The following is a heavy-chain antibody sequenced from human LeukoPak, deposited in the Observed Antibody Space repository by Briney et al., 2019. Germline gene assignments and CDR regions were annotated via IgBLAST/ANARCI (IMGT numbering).Heavy chain of an antibody. V-gene: IGHV4-39*07. CDR2: IHNSGST. Sequence: SETLSLTCSVSGGSISSSTYYWGWIRQPPGKGLEWIGNIHNSGSTYYNPSLKSRVTISVDMSKNQFSLKLSSVTAADTAVYYCARALYYYDSSGYYYPDYFDYWGQGTLVTVSS. CDR3: ARALYYYDSSGYYYPDYFDY. CDR1: GGSISSSTYY. J-gene: IGHJ4*02. D-gene: IGHD3-22*01.